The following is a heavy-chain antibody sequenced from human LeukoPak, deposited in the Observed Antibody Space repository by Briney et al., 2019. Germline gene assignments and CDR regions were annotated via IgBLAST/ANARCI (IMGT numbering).Heavy chain of an antibody. CDR1: GYTFTGYY. D-gene: IGHD2-2*01. V-gene: IGHV1-2*02. J-gene: IGHJ4*02. CDR2: INPNSGGT. Sequence: ASVKVSCKASGYTFTGYYMHWVRQATGQGLEWMGWINPNSGGTNYAQKFQGRVTMTRDTSISTAYMELSRLRSDDTAVYYCARDLRRGGYCSSTSCSLAGYWGQGTLVTVSS. CDR3: ARDLRRGGYCSSTSCSLAGY.